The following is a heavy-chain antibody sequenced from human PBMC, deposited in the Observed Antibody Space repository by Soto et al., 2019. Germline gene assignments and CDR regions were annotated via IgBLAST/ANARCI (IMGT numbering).Heavy chain of an antibody. D-gene: IGHD3-10*01. J-gene: IGHJ4*02. CDR3: ARDFFSGRTMVRGVILSGFDY. CDR2: INAGNGNT. Sequence: VASVKVSCKASGYTFTSYAMHWVRQAPGQRLKWIGWINAGNGNTKYSQKFQGRVTITRDTSASTAYMELSSLRSEDTAVYYCARDFFSGRTMVRGVILSGFDYWGQGTLVTVSS. V-gene: IGHV1-3*01. CDR1: GYTFTSYA.